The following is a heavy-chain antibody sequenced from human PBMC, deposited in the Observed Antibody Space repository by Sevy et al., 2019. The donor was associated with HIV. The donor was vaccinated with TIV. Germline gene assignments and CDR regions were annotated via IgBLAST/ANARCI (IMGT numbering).Heavy chain of an antibody. CDR3: ALERLSSDVAEYFQN. V-gene: IGHV3-30*03. CDR1: GFTFSRYS. CDR2: ISFDATNK. J-gene: IGHJ1*01. Sequence: GGSLRLSCVASGFTFSRYSMNWVRQAPGKGLEWVATISFDATNKHYPDSVKGRFTISRDNFQNSLFLQMDSLRPEDTAVYYCALERLSSDVAEYFQNWGQGTLVTVSS. D-gene: IGHD1-1*01.